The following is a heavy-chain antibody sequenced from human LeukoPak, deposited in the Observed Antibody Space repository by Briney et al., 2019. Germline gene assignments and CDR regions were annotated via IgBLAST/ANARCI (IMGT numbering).Heavy chain of an antibody. Sequence: PSETLSLTCTVSGGSISSYYRSWIRQPPGKGLEWIGYIYYSGSTNYNPSLKSRVTISVDTSKNQFSLKLSSVTAADTAVYYCARHGSTRQFDYWGQGTLVTVSS. CDR1: GGSISSYY. V-gene: IGHV4-59*08. J-gene: IGHJ4*02. CDR2: IYYSGST. CDR3: ARHGSTRQFDY. D-gene: IGHD2-2*01.